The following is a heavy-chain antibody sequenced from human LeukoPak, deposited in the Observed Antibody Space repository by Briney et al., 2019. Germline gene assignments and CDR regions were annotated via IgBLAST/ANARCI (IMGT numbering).Heavy chain of an antibody. J-gene: IGHJ3*02. CDR3: ARVRSFCSRTSCYIPTANAFDI. CDR1: GYTFTIYG. V-gene: IGHV1-18*01. Sequence: ASVKVSCKASGYTFTIYGISWVRQAPGQGLEWMGWISANNGTTNYAQKLQGRVTITTDTSTSTAYMELRSLRSDDTAVYYCARVRSFCSRTSCYIPTANAFDIWGQGTMVTVSS. CDR2: ISANNGTT. D-gene: IGHD2-2*02.